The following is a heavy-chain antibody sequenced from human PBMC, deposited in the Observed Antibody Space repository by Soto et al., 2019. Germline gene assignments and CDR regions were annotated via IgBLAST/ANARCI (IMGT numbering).Heavy chain of an antibody. CDR1: GGSISSYY. CDR3: ARISIRWDFDY. Sequence: SETLSLTCTVSGGSISSYYWSWIRQPPGKGLEWIGYIYYSGSTNYNPSLKSRVTISVDASKNQFSLKLSSVTAADTAVYYCARISIRWDFDYWGQGTLVTVSS. D-gene: IGHD3-3*02. J-gene: IGHJ4*02. CDR2: IYYSGST. V-gene: IGHV4-59*08.